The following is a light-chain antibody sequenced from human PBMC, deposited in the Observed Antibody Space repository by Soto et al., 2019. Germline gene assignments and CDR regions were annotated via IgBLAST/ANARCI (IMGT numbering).Light chain of an antibody. CDR3: QQRSNWPPIT. CDR1: QSVSSY. V-gene: IGKV3-11*01. Sequence: EIVLTQSPATLSLSPGERATLSCRASQSVSSYLAWYQQKPGQAPRLLIYDASNRATGIPARFSGSGSGTDFTLTISRLEPDDFAVYYCQQRSNWPPITFGQGTRLEMK. J-gene: IGKJ5*01. CDR2: DAS.